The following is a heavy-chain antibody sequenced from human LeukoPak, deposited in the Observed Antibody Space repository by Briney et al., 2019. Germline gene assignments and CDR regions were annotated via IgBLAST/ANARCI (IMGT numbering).Heavy chain of an antibody. CDR1: GYTFTSYD. V-gene: IGHV1-8*03. J-gene: IGHJ4*02. CDR3: ARRGLLWFGNGDDY. CDR2: MNPNSGNT. Sequence: GASVKVSCKASGYTFTSYDINWVRQATGQGLEWMGWMNPNSGNTGYAQKFQGRVTITRNTSISTAYMELSSLRSEDTAVYYCARRGLLWFGNGDDYWGQGTLVTVSS. D-gene: IGHD3-10*01.